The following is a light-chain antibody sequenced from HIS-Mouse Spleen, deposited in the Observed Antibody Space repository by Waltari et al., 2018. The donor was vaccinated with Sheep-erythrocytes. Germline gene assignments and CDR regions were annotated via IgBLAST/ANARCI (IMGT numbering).Light chain of an antibody. V-gene: IGLV2-11*01. CDR1: SSDVGGYNY. J-gene: IGLJ1*01. CDR2: DVR. CDR3: CSYAGSYNHV. Sequence: QSALTQPRSVSGSPGQSVTISCTGTSSDVGGYNYVSWYQQHPGKAPKLMIYDVRKRPSGVPDCFSGSKSGNTASLTISGLQAEDEADYYCCSYAGSYNHVFATGTKVTVL.